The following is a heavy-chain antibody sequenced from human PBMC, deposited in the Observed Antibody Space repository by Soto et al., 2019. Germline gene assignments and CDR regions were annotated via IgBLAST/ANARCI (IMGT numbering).Heavy chain of an antibody. Sequence: KPSETLSLTCTVSGGSVSSGSYYWSWIRQPPGKGLEWIGYIYYSGSTNYNPSLKSRVTISVDTSKNQFSLKLSSVTAADTAVYYCARLLFSQYNWNDGYYYDSSGVRLFDYWGQGTLVTVSS. J-gene: IGHJ4*02. CDR3: ARLLFSQYNWNDGYYYDSSGVRLFDY. CDR2: IYYSGST. D-gene: IGHD3-22*01. V-gene: IGHV4-61*01. CDR1: GGSVSSGSYY.